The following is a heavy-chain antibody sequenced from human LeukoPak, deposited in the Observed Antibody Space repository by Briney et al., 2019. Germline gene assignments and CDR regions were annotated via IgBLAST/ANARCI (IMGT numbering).Heavy chain of an antibody. D-gene: IGHD4-17*01. CDR1: GFTFSSYE. Sequence: GGSLRLSCAASGFTFSSYEMNWVRQAPGKGLEWVSAISGSGGSTYYADSVKGRFTISRDNAKNSLYLQMNSLRAEDTAVYYCARVSVKHNWFDPWGQGTLVTVSS. CDR3: ARVSVKHNWFDP. V-gene: IGHV3-48*03. CDR2: ISGSGGST. J-gene: IGHJ5*02.